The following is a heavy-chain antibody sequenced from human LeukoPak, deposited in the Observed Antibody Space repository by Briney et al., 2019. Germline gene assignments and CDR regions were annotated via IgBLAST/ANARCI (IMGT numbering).Heavy chain of an antibody. D-gene: IGHD3-10*01. CDR1: GFIISDYW. V-gene: IGHV3-7*01. CDR3: ASRESSMARSH. J-gene: IGHJ1*01. Sequence: GGSLRLSCAASGFIISDYWMNWVRQVPGKGLEWVANINEDGSVQDYVDSVRSRFTISRDNAKNSVYLQMNSLRVEDTAVYYCASRESSMARSHWGQGTLVTVSS. CDR2: INEDGSVQ.